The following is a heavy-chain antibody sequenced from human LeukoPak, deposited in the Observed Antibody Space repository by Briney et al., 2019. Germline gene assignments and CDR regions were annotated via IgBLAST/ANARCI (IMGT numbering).Heavy chain of an antibody. CDR1: GITFSNSA. V-gene: IGHV3-23*01. D-gene: IGHD5-24*01. CDR2: ITKSGDQT. Sequence: GGSLRLSCVPSGITFSNSALSWVRQAPGKGLEWVSAITKSGDQTHYADSVRGLFTISRDIFKNTLYLQMNSLRAEDTAVYHCVKSAGKDGYRDVFDIWGQGTVVTVSS. CDR3: VKSAGKDGYRDVFDI. J-gene: IGHJ3*02.